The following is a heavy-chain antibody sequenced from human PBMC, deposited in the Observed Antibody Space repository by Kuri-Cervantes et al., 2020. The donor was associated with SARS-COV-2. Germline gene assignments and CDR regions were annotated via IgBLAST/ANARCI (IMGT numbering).Heavy chain of an antibody. CDR3: ARDRVGVHDS. J-gene: IGHJ4*02. CDR1: GFTFNKYG. V-gene: IGHV3-30*03. CDR2: VSYDGTTT. D-gene: IGHD2-21*01. Sequence: GESLKISCAASGFTFNKYGMHWVRQVPGKGPEWVSAVSYDGTTTFYAGSVKGRFTVSRDNFNNTLYLQMKSLRTEDTALYYCARDRVGVHDSWGQGTLVTVSS.